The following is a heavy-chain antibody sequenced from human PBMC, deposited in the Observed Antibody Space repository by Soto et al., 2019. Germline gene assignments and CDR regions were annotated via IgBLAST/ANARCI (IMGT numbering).Heavy chain of an antibody. CDR3: ARGTDFWSGYYFDY. Sequence: SLKVSCKASGGTFSSYAISWVRQAPGQGLEWMGGIIPIFGTANYAQKFQGRVTITADESTSTAYMELSSLRSEDTAVYYCARGTDFWSGYYFDYWGQGTLVTVSS. D-gene: IGHD3-3*01. CDR1: GGTFSSYA. CDR2: IIPIFGTA. V-gene: IGHV1-69*13. J-gene: IGHJ4*02.